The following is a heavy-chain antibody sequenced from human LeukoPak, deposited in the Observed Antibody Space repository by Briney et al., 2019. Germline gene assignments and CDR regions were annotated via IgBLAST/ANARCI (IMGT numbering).Heavy chain of an antibody. Sequence: GGSLRLSCAASGFTFSSYGMHWVRQAPGKGLEWVAVIWYDGSNKYYADSVKGRFTISRDNSKNTLYLQMNSLRAEDTAVYYCARDQRRYFAWILTYYYYGMDVWGQGTTVTVSS. CDR1: GFTFSSYG. CDR2: IWYDGSNK. CDR3: ARDQRRYFAWILTYYYYGMDV. J-gene: IGHJ6*02. D-gene: IGHD3-9*01. V-gene: IGHV3-33*01.